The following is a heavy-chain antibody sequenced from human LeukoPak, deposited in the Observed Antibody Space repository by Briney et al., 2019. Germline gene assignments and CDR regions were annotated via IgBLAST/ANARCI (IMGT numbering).Heavy chain of an antibody. CDR3: AKSAYYDSSGFYREYYFDY. CDR2: IYENGGTT. CDR1: GFTFRSHA. Sequence: GGSLRLSCVGSGFTFRSHAMSWVRQAPEKGLEFVSGIYENGGTTYYADSVKGRFSISRDNSKNTLHLQVNSLRAEDTAVYYCAKSAYYDSSGFYREYYFDYWGQGTLVTVSS. J-gene: IGHJ4*02. D-gene: IGHD3-22*01. V-gene: IGHV3-23*01.